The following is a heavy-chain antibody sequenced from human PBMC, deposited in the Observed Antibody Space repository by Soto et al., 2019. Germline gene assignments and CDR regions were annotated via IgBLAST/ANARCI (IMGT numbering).Heavy chain of an antibody. CDR1: GFTLSSYA. D-gene: IGHD5-18*01. CDR2: ISGSGGST. J-gene: IGHJ6*02. Sequence: GSLRLSCAASGFTLSSYAMSWVRQAPGKGLEWVSAISGSGGSTYYADSVKGRFTISRDNSKNTLYLQMNSLRAEDTAVYYCAKDTAMVYYYYGMDVWGQGTTVTVSS. CDR3: AKDTAMVYYYYGMDV. V-gene: IGHV3-23*01.